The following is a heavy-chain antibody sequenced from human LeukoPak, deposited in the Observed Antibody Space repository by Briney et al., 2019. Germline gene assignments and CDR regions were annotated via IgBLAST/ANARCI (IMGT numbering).Heavy chain of an antibody. J-gene: IGHJ4*02. CDR3: AREIRFGELFDY. CDR1: GGSISSGDYY. Sequence: PSETLSLTCTVSGGSISSGDYYWSWIRQPPGKGLEWIGYIYYSGSTYYNPSLKSRVTISVDTSKNQFSLKLGSVTAADTAVYYCAREIRFGELFDYWGQGTLVTVSS. CDR2: IYYSGST. D-gene: IGHD3-10*01. V-gene: IGHV4-30-4*01.